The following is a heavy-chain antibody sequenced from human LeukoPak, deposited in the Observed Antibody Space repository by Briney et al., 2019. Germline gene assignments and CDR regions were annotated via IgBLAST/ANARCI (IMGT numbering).Heavy chain of an antibody. D-gene: IGHD3-10*01. V-gene: IGHV3-33*01. CDR1: KFTFRNHG. J-gene: IGHJ4*02. CDR2: IWYDGSKQ. Sequence: GGSLRLSCAASKFTFRNHGMHWVRQAPGKGLEWVAIIWYDGSKQYYADSVKGRFTISRDNSKDTLYLQMNSLRDEDTAVYYCARDRGARYYDYWGRGTQVSVSS. CDR3: ARDRGARYYDY.